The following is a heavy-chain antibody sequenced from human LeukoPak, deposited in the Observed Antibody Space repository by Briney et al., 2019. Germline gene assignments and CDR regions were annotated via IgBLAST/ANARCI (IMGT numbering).Heavy chain of an antibody. D-gene: IGHD4-17*01. CDR1: GFTFSSYA. Sequence: GGSLRLSCAASGFTFSSYAMHWVRQAPGQGLEWMGWIYPNSGGTNYAQKFQGRVTMTRDTSISTAYMELSRLRSDDTAVYYCARVVGYGDYPFDYWGQGTLVTVSS. J-gene: IGHJ4*02. CDR2: IYPNSGGT. V-gene: IGHV1-2*02. CDR3: ARVVGYGDYPFDY.